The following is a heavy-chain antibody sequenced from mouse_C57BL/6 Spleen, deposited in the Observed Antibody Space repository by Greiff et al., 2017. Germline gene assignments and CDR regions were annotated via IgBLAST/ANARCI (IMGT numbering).Heavy chain of an antibody. Sequence: EVQLQESGPGLVKPSQSLSLTCSVTGYSITSGYYWNWIRQFPGNKLEWMGYISYDGSNNYNPSLKNRISITRDTSKNQFFLKLNSVTTEDTATYYCASAGLFYAMDYWGQGTSVTVSS. CDR2: ISYDGSN. CDR1: GYSITSGYY. J-gene: IGHJ4*01. CDR3: ASAGLFYAMDY. V-gene: IGHV3-6*01.